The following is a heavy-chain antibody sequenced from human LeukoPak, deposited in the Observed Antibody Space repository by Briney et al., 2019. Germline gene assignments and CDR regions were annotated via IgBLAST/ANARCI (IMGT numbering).Heavy chain of an antibody. D-gene: IGHD6-19*01. V-gene: IGHV4-31*03. Sequence: PSETLSLTCTVSGGSISSGGYYWSGIRQHPGKGLEWIGYICYSGSTYYNPSLKSRVTISVDTSKNQFSLKLSSVTAADTAVYYCARSIRRGIAVAGSFDYWGQGTLVTVSS. CDR2: ICYSGST. J-gene: IGHJ4*02. CDR3: ARSIRRGIAVAGSFDY. CDR1: GGSISSGGYY.